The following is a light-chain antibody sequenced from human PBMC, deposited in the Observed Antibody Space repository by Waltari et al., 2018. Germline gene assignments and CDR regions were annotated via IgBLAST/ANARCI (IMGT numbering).Light chain of an antibody. CDR1: QSIGSN. CDR2: AAS. Sequence: IQMTQSPSSLSASVGGKVTITCRASQSIGSNLAWYQQKPGKVPKFLIYAASTLQSEVPSRFSGSGSGTDFTLTISSLQPEDVATYYCQKCDSAPFTFGPGTKLDIK. CDR3: QKCDSAPFT. V-gene: IGKV1-27*01. J-gene: IGKJ3*01.